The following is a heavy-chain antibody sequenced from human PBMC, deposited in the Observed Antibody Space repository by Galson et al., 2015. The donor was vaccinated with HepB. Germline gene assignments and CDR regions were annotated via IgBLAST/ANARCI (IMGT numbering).Heavy chain of an antibody. V-gene: IGHV3-30*03. CDR3: AIRDFDY. CDR2: ISYDGSNK. CDR1: GFTFSSYG. J-gene: IGHJ4*02. Sequence: SLRLSCAASGFTFSSYGMHWVRQAPGKGLEWVAVISYDGSNKYYADSVKGRFTISRDNSKNTLYLQMNSLRAEDTAVYYCAIRDFDYWGQGTLVTVSS.